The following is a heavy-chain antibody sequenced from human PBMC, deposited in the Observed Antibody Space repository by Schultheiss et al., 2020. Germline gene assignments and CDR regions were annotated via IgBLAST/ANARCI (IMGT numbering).Heavy chain of an antibody. CDR1: GFTFSNAW. Sequence: WGSLRLSCAASGFTFSNAWMSWVRQAPGKGLEWVSAISGSGGSTYYADSVKGRFTISRDNAKNSLYLQMNSLRAEDTAVYYCARVGDHDYGGHFDYWGQGTTVTVSS. CDR2: ISGSGGST. J-gene: IGHJ4*03. CDR3: ARVGDHDYGGHFDY. V-gene: IGHV3-23*01. D-gene: IGHD4-23*01.